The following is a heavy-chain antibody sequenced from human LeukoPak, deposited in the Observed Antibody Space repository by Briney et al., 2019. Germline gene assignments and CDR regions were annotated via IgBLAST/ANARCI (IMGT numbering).Heavy chain of an antibody. Sequence: SETLSLTCTVSGGSISSYYWSWIRQPPGKGLEWIGYIYYSGSTNYNPSLKSRVTISVDTSKNQFSLKLSSVTAADTAVYYCANTYYYDSSGLGAFDIWGQGTMVTVSS. J-gene: IGHJ3*02. V-gene: IGHV4-59*01. D-gene: IGHD3-22*01. CDR1: GGSISSYY. CDR3: ANTYYYDSSGLGAFDI. CDR2: IYYSGST.